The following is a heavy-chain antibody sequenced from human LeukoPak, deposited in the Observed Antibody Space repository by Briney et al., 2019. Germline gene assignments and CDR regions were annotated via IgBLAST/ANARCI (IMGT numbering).Heavy chain of an antibody. CDR2: IYYSGST. D-gene: IGHD6-19*01. J-gene: IGHJ4*02. CDR1: GGSISSSSYY. V-gene: IGHV4-39*01. CDR3: ARGAQEWLANYYFDY. Sequence: SETLSLACTASGGSISSSSYYWGWIRQPPGKGVEWIGSIYYSGSTYYNPSLKSRVTISVDTSKNQFSLKLSSVTAADTAVYYCARGAQEWLANYYFDYWGQGTLVTVSS.